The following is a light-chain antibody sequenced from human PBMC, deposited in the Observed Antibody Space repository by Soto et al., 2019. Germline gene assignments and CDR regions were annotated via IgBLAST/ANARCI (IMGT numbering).Light chain of an antibody. CDR1: QGIGNA. CDR2: GAS. V-gene: IGKV1-6*01. J-gene: IGKJ2*01. Sequence: AIQMTQSPSSLSASVGDRVTISCRASQGIGNALGWYQQKPGKAPNLLIYGASSLQSGVPSRFSGSGSGTDFSLTISSLQPEDFATYYCQQTNTFPYTFGQGTKVDIK. CDR3: QQTNTFPYT.